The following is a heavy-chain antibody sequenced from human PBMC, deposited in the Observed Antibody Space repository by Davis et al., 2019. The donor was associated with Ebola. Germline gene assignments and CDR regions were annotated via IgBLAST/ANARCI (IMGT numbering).Heavy chain of an antibody. CDR2: IYYSGST. D-gene: IGHD2/OR15-2a*01. Sequence: MPSETLSLTCTVSGGSISSGDYYWSWIRQPPGKGLEWIGYIYYSGSTNYNPSLKSRVTISVDTSKNQFSLKLSSVTAADTAVYYCARVSNKYGMDVWGQGTTVTVSS. CDR1: GGSISSGDYY. V-gene: IGHV4-61*08. J-gene: IGHJ6*02. CDR3: ARVSNKYGMDV.